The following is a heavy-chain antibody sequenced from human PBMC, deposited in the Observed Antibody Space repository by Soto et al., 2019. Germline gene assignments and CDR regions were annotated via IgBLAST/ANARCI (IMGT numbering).Heavy chain of an antibody. CDR2: VHYIGST. CDR1: GNSISSYY. CDR3: ARVLIEVVAAKTYFSMDV. D-gene: IGHD2-15*01. Sequence: SETLSLTCTVSGNSISSYYWSWIRQPPGKGLEWIGYVHYIGSTNYNPSLKTRVSISLDTSKNQFSLKLNSVTAADTAVYYCARVLIEVVAAKTYFSMDVWGQGTTVTVSS. J-gene: IGHJ6*02. V-gene: IGHV4-59*08.